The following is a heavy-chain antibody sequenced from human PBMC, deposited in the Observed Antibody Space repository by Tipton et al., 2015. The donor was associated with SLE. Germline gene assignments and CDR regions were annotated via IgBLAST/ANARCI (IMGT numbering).Heavy chain of an antibody. CDR3: ARRRGEQWLVRVFDY. V-gene: IGHV4-34*01. CDR1: GGSISSYY. J-gene: IGHJ4*02. D-gene: IGHD6-19*01. CDR2: INDSGST. Sequence: TLSLTCTVSGGSISSYYWNWIRQPPGKGLEWIGEINDSGSTYYNPSLKSRVTISVDTSKNQFSLKLSSVTAADTAVYYCARRRGEQWLVRVFDYWGQGTLVTVSS.